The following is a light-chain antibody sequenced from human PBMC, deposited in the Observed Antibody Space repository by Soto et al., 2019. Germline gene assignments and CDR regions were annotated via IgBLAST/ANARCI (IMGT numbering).Light chain of an antibody. CDR1: QGINNW. Sequence: DIQMTQSPSSVSASVGDRVTITCRASQGINNWVAWYPQQQGKAPKLLMSGASTLQSGVPSRFRGGGSGTRFTLIISSLQPEDFATYYCQKTKTFLPLTFGGGTKVDLK. CDR2: GAS. J-gene: IGKJ4*01. V-gene: IGKV1-12*01. CDR3: QKTKTFLPLT.